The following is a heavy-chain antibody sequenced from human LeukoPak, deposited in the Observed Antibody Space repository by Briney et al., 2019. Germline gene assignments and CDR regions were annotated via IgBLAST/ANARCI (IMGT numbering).Heavy chain of an antibody. CDR1: GFTFTNAW. Sequence: GGSLRLSCEASGFTFTNAWMNWVRQAPGKGPEWVGRMKSKRDGGATEYAAPVKGRFTISRDNSKNTLYLQMNSLRAEDTAVYYCARDFYESYGYRGDYYYYMDVWGKGTTVTISS. CDR3: ARDFYESYGYRGDYYYYMDV. V-gene: IGHV3-15*01. D-gene: IGHD3-22*01. J-gene: IGHJ6*03. CDR2: MKSKRDGGAT.